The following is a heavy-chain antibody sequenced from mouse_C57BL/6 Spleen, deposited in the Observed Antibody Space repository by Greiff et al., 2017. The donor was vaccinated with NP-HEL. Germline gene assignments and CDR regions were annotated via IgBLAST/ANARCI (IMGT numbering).Heavy chain of an antibody. CDR1: GFTFSDYG. D-gene: IGHD4-1*01. CDR2: ISSGSSTS. V-gene: IGHV5-17*01. Sequence: EVQGVESGGGLVKPGGSLKLSCAASGFTFSDYGMHWVRQAPEKGLEWVAYISSGSSTSYYADTVKGRFTISRDNAKNTLFLQMTSLRSEDTAMYYCARENWDWYFDVWGTGTTVTVSS. CDR3: ARENWDWYFDV. J-gene: IGHJ1*03.